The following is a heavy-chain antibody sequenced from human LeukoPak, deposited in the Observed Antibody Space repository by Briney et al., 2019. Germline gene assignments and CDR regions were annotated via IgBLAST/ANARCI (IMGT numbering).Heavy chain of an antibody. CDR3: ARAMCTNGWYWNH. D-gene: IGHD6-19*01. CDR2: INHSGST. J-gene: IGHJ5*02. Sequence: PPETLSLTCAVYGGPFSGYYWSWIRQPPGKGLEWIGEINHSGSTNYNPSLKSRVTISLVTSKNQFSLKLSAVTAADTAVYFCARAMCTNGWYWNHWGQGTLVTVSS. CDR1: GGPFSGYY. V-gene: IGHV4-34*01.